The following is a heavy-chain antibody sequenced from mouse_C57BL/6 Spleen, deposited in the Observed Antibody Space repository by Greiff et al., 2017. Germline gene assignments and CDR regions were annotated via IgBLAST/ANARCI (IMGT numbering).Heavy chain of an antibody. Sequence: QVQLKESGPGLVQPSQSLSITCTVSGFSLTSYGVHWVRQSPGKGLEWLGAIWRGGSIDYNAAFISRLSISKDNSKYQVFFKMNSLHADDTSVYYCARNGPYSSTSPWFAYWGQGTLVTVSA. D-gene: IGHD2-5*01. J-gene: IGHJ3*01. CDR1: GFSLTSYG. V-gene: IGHV2-2*01. CDR3: ARNGPYSSTSPWFAY. CDR2: IWRGGSI.